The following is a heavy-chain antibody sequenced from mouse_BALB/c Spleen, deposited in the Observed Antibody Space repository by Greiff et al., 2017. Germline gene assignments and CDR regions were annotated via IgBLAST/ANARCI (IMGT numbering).Heavy chain of an antibody. V-gene: IGHV7-3*02. CDR1: GFTFTDYY. CDR3: ARDIGTARDY. D-gene: IGHD3-3*01. J-gene: IGHJ2*01. Sequence: EVKLVESGGGLVQPGGSLRLSCATSGFTFTDYYMSWVRQPPGKALEWLGFIRNKANGYTTEYSASVKGRFTISRDNSQSILYLQMNTLRAEDSATYYCARDIGTARDYWGQGTTLTVSS. CDR2: IRNKANGYTT.